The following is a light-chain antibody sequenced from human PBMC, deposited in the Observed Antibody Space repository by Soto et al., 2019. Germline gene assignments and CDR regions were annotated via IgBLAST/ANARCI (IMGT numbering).Light chain of an antibody. Sequence: DIQMTQAPSSVSASVGDRGTSTCQASHGISIWLPWYQQKPGKAPKLLIYAAFTLQSGVPSRFSRSGYGTDFTLTVSSLQPEDFATYYCQQANSLPIIFVERTRLQIK. CDR3: QQANSLPII. V-gene: IGKV1-12*01. J-gene: IGKJ5*01. CDR2: AAF. CDR1: HGISIW.